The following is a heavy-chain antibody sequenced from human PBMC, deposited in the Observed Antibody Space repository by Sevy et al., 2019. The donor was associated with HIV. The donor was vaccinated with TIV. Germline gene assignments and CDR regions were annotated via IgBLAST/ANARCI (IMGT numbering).Heavy chain of an antibody. CDR3: ARPYRTDPFYYYGSSGYYYPSYFDY. CDR2: IKQDGYEK. Sequence: GGSLRLSCAASGFTFSDYWMSWVRQAPGKGLEWVANIKQDGYEKYYVVSVKGRFTISRDNAKNSLYLQMNSLRVEDTAVYYCARPYRTDPFYYYGSSGYYYPSYFDYWGQGTLVTVSS. CDR1: GFTFSDYW. J-gene: IGHJ4*02. V-gene: IGHV3-7*01. D-gene: IGHD3-22*01.